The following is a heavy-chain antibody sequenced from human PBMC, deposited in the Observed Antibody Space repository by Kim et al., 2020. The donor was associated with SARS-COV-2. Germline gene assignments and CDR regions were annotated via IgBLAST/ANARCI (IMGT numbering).Heavy chain of an antibody. J-gene: IGHJ6*02. Sequence: ADSVEGRFTITRDNSKNTLYLQMSTLRAEDTAVYYCARGRSGSYYYGLDVWGQGTTVTVSS. CDR3: ARGRSGSYYYGLDV. D-gene: IGHD1-26*01. V-gene: IGHV3-30*15.